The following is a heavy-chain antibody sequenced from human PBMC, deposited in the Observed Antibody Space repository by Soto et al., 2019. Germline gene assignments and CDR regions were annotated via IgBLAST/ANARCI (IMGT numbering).Heavy chain of an antibody. CDR1: GGTFSSYA. J-gene: IGHJ6*02. CDR2: IIPIFGTA. V-gene: IGHV1-69*13. Sequence: RASVKVSCKASGGTFSSYAISWVRQAPGQGLEWMGGIIPIFGTANYAQKFQGRVTITADESTSTAYMELSSLRSEDTAVYYCARAREGWFGELPPRYYYYYGMDVWGQGTTVTVSS. CDR3: ARAREGWFGELPPRYYYYYGMDV. D-gene: IGHD3-10*01.